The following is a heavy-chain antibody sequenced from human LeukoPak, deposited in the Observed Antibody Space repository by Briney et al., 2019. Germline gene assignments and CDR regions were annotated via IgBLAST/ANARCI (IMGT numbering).Heavy chain of an antibody. D-gene: IGHD4-17*01. V-gene: IGHV3-23*01. Sequence: QAGGSLRLSCAASGFTFSSYAMSWVRQAPGKGLEWVSAISGSGGSTYYADSVKGRFTISRDNSKDTLYLQMNSLRAEDTAVYYCAKDQYDYGDYLPDYWGQGTLVTVSS. CDR1: GFTFSSYA. CDR3: AKDQYDYGDYLPDY. CDR2: ISGSGGST. J-gene: IGHJ4*02.